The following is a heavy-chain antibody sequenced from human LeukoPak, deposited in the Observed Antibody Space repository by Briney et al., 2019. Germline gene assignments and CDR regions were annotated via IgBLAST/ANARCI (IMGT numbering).Heavy chain of an antibody. CDR3: ARGPDGDYVSE. D-gene: IGHD4-17*01. CDR2: IYYSGST. V-gene: IGHV4-39*07. CDR1: GGSISSSSYY. Sequence: PSETLSLTCTVSGGSISSSSYYWGWIRQPPGKGLEWIGSIYYSGSTYYNPSLKSRVTISVDTSKNQFSLKLSSVTAADTAVYYCARGPDGDYVSEWGQGTLVTVSS. J-gene: IGHJ4*02.